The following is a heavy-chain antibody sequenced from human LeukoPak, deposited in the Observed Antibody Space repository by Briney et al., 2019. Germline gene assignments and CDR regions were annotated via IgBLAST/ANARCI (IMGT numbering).Heavy chain of an antibody. CDR3: ARASLDSSGQHPHDY. J-gene: IGHJ4*02. V-gene: IGHV3-66*02. CDR1: GFTVSSNY. Sequence: QAGGSLRLSCAASGFTVSSNYMSWVRQAPGKGLEWVSVIYSGTNTYYADSVKGRFTISRDSSKNTLHLQMNSLGAEDTAVYYCARASLDSSGQHPHDYWGQGALVTVSS. D-gene: IGHD3-22*01. CDR2: IYSGTNT.